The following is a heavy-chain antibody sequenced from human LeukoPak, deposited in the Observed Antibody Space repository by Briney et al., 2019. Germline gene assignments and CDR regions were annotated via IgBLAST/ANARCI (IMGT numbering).Heavy chain of an antibody. Sequence: GASVKVSCKASGYTFTSYDTNWVRQATGQGLEWMGIINPSGGSTSYAQKFQGRVTITADESTSTAYMELSSLRSEDTAVYYCARGQGQWLDGDYFDYWGQGTLVTVSS. CDR3: ARGQGQWLDGDYFDY. J-gene: IGHJ4*02. D-gene: IGHD6-19*01. CDR1: GYTFTSYD. CDR2: INPSGGST. V-gene: IGHV1-46*01.